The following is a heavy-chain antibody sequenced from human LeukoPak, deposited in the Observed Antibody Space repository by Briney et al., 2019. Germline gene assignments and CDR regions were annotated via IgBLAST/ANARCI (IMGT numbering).Heavy chain of an antibody. CDR2: ISGSGGST. J-gene: IGHJ4*02. D-gene: IGHD2-21*02. Sequence: PGGSLRLSCAASGFTFSSYAMSWVRQAPGKGLEWVSAISGSGGSTYYADSVKGRFSISRDNSKNTLYLQMNSLRAEDTAVYYCAKCRSVSRLVSVLGGGDCYPIDYWGQGTLVTVSS. V-gene: IGHV3-23*01. CDR1: GFTFSSYA. CDR3: AKCRSVSRLVSVLGGGDCYPIDY.